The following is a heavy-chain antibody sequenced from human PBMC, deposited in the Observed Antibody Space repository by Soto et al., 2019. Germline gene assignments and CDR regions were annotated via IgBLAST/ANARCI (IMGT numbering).Heavy chain of an antibody. CDR3: ATDGPSNSGNLYAFDI. V-gene: IGHV1-18*04. CDR1: GYTLTNYG. D-gene: IGHD5-12*01. Sequence: QAQLVQSGAEVKKSGASVRVSCKASGYTLTNYGVTWVRQAPGQGLEWLGRVTPYKADTNSAQNLQGRVTMATDTSTNTAYLELWSLRSDDTAVYFCATDGPSNSGNLYAFDIWGQGTMVTVSA. J-gene: IGHJ3*02. CDR2: VTPYKADT.